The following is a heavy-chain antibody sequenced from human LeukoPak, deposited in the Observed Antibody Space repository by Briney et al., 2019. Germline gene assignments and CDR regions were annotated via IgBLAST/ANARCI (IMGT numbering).Heavy chain of an antibody. J-gene: IGHJ4*02. V-gene: IGHV3-23*01. CDR2: ISGSGGST. CDR3: ARQDATTTPGGYFDY. Sequence: YPGGSLRLSCAASGFTFSSYAMSWVRQAPGKGLEWVSAISGSGGSTYYADSVKGRFTISRDNSKNTLYLQMNSLRADDTAVYYCARQDATTTPGGYFDYWGQGTLVTVSS. D-gene: IGHD4-17*01. CDR1: GFTFSSYA.